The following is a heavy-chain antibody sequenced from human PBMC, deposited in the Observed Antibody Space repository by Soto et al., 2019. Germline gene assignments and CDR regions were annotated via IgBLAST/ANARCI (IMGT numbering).Heavy chain of an antibody. V-gene: IGHV6-1*01. D-gene: IGHD1-7*01. CDR2: TYYRSRWYN. CDR3: AGTTSHQWYYMDV. Sequence: QVQLQESGPGLVKPSQTLSLTCAISGDSVSSNSAAWNWSRLSPSRSLEWLARTYYRSRWYNDYAVSVRSRITVNPDTSKNQFSLQLTSVTPEDTAVYYCAGTTSHQWYYMDVWGKGTTVTVSS. CDR1: GDSVSSNSAA. J-gene: IGHJ6*03.